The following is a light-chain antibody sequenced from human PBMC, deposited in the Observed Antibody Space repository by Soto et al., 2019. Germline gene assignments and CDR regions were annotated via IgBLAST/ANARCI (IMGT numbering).Light chain of an antibody. CDR2: EAS. CDR3: QQYNVYSWT. J-gene: IGKJ1*01. CDR1: QNINSW. V-gene: IGKV1-5*03. Sequence: IQLTQSPSSLSAPIGDRVTVTCRASQNINSWLAWYQQKPGKAPKLLIYEASSLEKGVPARFGGSGSGTEFTLTISSLQPDDFATYYCQQYNVYSWTFGQGTKVDI.